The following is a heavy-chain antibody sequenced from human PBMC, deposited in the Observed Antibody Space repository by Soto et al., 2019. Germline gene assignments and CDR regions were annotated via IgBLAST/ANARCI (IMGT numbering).Heavy chain of an antibody. CDR1: GFTFSSYG. Sequence: PGGSLRLSCAASGFTFSSYGMHWVRQAPGKGLEWVAVIWYDGSNKYYADSVKGRFTISRDNSKNTLYLQMNSLRAEDTAVYYCAREDILTGYNYYGMDVWGQGTTVTVSS. J-gene: IGHJ6*02. CDR2: IWYDGSNK. CDR3: AREDILTGYNYYGMDV. D-gene: IGHD3-9*01. V-gene: IGHV3-33*08.